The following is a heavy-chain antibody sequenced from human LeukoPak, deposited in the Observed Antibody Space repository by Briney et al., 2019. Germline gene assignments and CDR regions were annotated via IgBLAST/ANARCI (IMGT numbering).Heavy chain of an antibody. Sequence: GGSLRLSCAASGFTFSNAWMSWVRQAPGKGLEWVGRIKSKTDGGTTDYAAPVKGRFTISRDDSKNTLYLRMNSLKTEDTAVYYCTTEIDDYYDSSPNSVIDYWGQGTLVTVSS. D-gene: IGHD3-22*01. V-gene: IGHV3-15*01. CDR3: TTEIDDYYDSSPNSVIDY. J-gene: IGHJ4*02. CDR2: IKSKTDGGTT. CDR1: GFTFSNAW.